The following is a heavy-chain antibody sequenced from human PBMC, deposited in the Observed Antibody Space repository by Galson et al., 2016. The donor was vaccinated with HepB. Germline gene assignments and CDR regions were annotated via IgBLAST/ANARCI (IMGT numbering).Heavy chain of an antibody. V-gene: IGHV3-74*01. CDR2: INTDGSVT. Sequence: SLRLSCAASGFDFGSCWMHWVRQVPGKGLVWVSRINTDGSVTNYEDSVKGRFTISRDNAQNTVDLQMHSLRAEDTALYYCTRGTDFGGYVDFWGQGTLVTVSS. D-gene: IGHD4-23*01. CDR1: GFDFGSCW. CDR3: TRGTDFGGYVDF. J-gene: IGHJ4*02.